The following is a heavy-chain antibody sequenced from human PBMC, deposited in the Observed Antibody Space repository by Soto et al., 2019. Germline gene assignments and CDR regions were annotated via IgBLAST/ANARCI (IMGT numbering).Heavy chain of an antibody. CDR3: ARADPDCGGDCYPGAFDI. CDR1: GGTFSSYA. V-gene: IGHV1-69*12. CDR2: IIPIFGTA. D-gene: IGHD2-21*02. Sequence: QVQLVQSGAEVKKPGSSVKVSCKASGGTFSSYAISWVRQAPGQGLEWMGGIIPIFGTANYAQKFQGRVTITADESTSTAYMELSRLRSEDTAVYYCARADPDCGGDCYPGAFDIWGQGTMVTVSS. J-gene: IGHJ3*02.